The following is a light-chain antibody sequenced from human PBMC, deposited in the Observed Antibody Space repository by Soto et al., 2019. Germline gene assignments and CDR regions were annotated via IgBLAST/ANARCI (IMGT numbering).Light chain of an antibody. CDR1: QSISRW. CDR2: EAS. V-gene: IGKV1-5*01. J-gene: IGKJ5*01. Sequence: DIQMTQSPATLSASVGDRVTLKCRASQSISRWLTGYQQTTGKAPKILIYEASSLESAVPSRFSGIRSGTEFTLTISGLQPDDFATYYCQQFNNYPITFGQGTRLEIK. CDR3: QQFNNYPIT.